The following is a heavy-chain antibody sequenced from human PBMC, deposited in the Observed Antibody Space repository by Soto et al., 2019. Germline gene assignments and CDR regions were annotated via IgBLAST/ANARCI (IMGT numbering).Heavy chain of an antibody. J-gene: IGHJ4*02. CDR2: INPSGEHT. CDR1: GYSFKDHY. Sequence: QVQLVQSGAEVKQPGTSVKVSCQASGYSFKDHYMHWVRQAPGRGLEWVGIINPSGEHTNYAQQFGGRVAKTGDTSTSTVSMELRSLRSEDTAVYFCARISCKGGSCYFDFDHWGQGTLVTVSS. D-gene: IGHD2-15*01. V-gene: IGHV1-46*02. CDR3: ARISCKGGSCYFDFDH.